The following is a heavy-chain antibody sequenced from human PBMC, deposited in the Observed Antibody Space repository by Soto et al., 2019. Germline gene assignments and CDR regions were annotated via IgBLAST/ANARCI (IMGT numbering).Heavy chain of an antibody. CDR1: GYTFSMSG. CDR3: AREGPRPYYYYGMDV. V-gene: IGHV1-18*01. Sequence: QVQLVQSGAEVKKPGASVKVSCKSSGYTFSMSGISWVRQAPGQGLEWMGWISGYNGKTNYEQKFQDRVTMTTDTSTNMAYMELRSLRSDDTAVYYCAREGPRPYYYYGMDVSGQRTTVTVSS. CDR2: ISGYNGKT. J-gene: IGHJ6*02.